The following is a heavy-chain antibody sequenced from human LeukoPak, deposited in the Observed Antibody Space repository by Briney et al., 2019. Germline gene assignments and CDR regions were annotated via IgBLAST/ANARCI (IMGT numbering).Heavy chain of an antibody. D-gene: IGHD4-17*01. Sequence: HTGGSLRLSCAASGFTFDDYTMHWVRQAPGKGLEWVSLISWDGGSTYYADSVKGRFTISRDNSKNSLYLQMNSLRTEDTALYYCAKDIASDYGDYPDYWGQGTLVTVSS. CDR3: AKDIASDYGDYPDY. CDR2: ISWDGGST. J-gene: IGHJ4*02. V-gene: IGHV3-43*01. CDR1: GFTFDDYT.